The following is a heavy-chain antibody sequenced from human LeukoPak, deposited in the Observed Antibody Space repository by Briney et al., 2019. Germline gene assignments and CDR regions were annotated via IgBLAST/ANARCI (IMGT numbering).Heavy chain of an antibody. CDR2: FDPEDGET. Sequence: ASVKVSCKVSGYTLTELSMHWVRQAPGKGLEWMGGFDPEDGETIYAQKFQGRVTMTEDTSTDTAYMELSSLRSEDTAVYYCATTLQLLSTLNFVYWGQGTLVTVSS. J-gene: IGHJ4*02. CDR3: ATTLQLLSTLNFVY. D-gene: IGHD2-2*01. CDR1: GYTLTELS. V-gene: IGHV1-24*01.